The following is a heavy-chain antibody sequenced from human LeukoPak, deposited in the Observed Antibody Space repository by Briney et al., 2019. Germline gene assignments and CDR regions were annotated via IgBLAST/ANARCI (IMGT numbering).Heavy chain of an antibody. J-gene: IGHJ5*02. Sequence: ASVKVSCKASGYNFRSYGFNWVRQAPGQGLEWMGWIMDYNGNTKFAQKFQGRVTITADESTSTAYMELSSLRSEDTAVYYCARGTVNGYDFPSVGPNWFDPWGQGTLVTVSS. CDR3: ARGTVNGYDFPSVGPNWFDP. CDR1: GYNFRSYG. D-gene: IGHD5-12*01. CDR2: IMDYNGNT. V-gene: IGHV1-18*01.